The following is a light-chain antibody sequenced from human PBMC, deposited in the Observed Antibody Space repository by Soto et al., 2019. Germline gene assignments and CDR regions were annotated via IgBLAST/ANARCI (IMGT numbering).Light chain of an antibody. CDR3: SLYASSSTLV. CDR2: DVS. Sequence: QSALTQPASVSGSPGQSIYIYCTGTSSDVGGYNYCSWYQQHPGKTPKLMIYDVSNRPSGVSNRFSGAKSGNTASLTISGLQAEDEADYYCSLYASSSTLVFGGGTKLTV. CDR1: SSDVGGYNY. J-gene: IGLJ2*01. V-gene: IGLV2-14*01.